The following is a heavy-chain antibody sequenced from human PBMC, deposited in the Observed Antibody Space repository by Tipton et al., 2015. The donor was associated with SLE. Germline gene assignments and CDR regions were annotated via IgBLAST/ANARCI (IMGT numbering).Heavy chain of an antibody. J-gene: IGHJ2*01. CDR2: INHSGST. CDR1: GGSFSGYY. D-gene: IGHD3-10*01. V-gene: IGHV4-34*01. Sequence: TLSLTCAVYGGSFSGYYWSWIRQPPGKGLEWIGEINHSGSTNYNPSLKSRVTISVDTSKNQFSLKLSSVTAADTAVYYCARVLWFGEADWYFDLWGRGTLVTVSS. CDR3: ARVLWFGEADWYFDL.